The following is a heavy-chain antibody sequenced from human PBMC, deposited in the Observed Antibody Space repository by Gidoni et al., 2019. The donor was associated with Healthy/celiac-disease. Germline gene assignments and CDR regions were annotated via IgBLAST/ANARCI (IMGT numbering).Heavy chain of an antibody. CDR1: GYTFTSYD. J-gene: IGHJ4*02. CDR3: ARGSTRFDY. CDR2: MNPNSGNT. D-gene: IGHD2-15*01. V-gene: IGHV1-8*01. Sequence: QVQLVQSGAEVKKPGSSVKVSCTASGYTFTSYDINWVRQATGQGLEWLGWMNPNSGNTGNAQKFQVRVTMTRNTSISTAYMELSSLRSEDTAVYYCARGSTRFDYWGQGTLVTVSS.